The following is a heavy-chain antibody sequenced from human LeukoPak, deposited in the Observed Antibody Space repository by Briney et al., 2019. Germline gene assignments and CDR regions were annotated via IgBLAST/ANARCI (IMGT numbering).Heavy chain of an antibody. J-gene: IGHJ4*02. V-gene: IGHV4-59*01. CDR2: IYYSGST. Sequence: SETLSLTCTVSGGSISSYYWSWIRQPPGKGLEWIGYIYYSGSTNYNPSLKSRVTISVDTSKNQFSLKLSSVTAADTAVYYCARSGLDYYDSSGYYYPYYFDYWGQGTLVTVSS. CDR3: ARSGLDYYDSSGYYYPYYFDY. D-gene: IGHD3-22*01. CDR1: GGSISSYY.